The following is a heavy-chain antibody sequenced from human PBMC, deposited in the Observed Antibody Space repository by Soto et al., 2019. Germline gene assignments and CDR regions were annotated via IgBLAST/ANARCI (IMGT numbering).Heavy chain of an antibody. Sequence: GGSLRLSCAASGFTFSAYNMNWVRQPPGKGLEWVSSITSSSSSIYYADSLKGRFTISRDNAKNSLYLQMNSLRAEDTAVYYCASHYGDNGWFDPWGQGTLVTVSS. J-gene: IGHJ5*02. CDR3: ASHYGDNGWFDP. V-gene: IGHV3-21*06. D-gene: IGHD4-17*01. CDR1: GFTFSAYN. CDR2: ITSSSSSI.